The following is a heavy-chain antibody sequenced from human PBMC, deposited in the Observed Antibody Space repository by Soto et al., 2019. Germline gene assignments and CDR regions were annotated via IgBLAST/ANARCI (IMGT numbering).Heavy chain of an antibody. CDR3: AKWGYYDSSGYFDY. D-gene: IGHD3-22*01. J-gene: IGHJ4*01. Sequence: SGGSLRLSCAASGFTFDDYGMSWVRQAPGKGLEWVSGINWNDGSTGYADSVKGRFTISRDNAKNSLYLQMNSLRAEDTALYYCAKWGYYDSSGYFDYWGQGTLVTVSS. CDR1: GFTFDDYG. CDR2: INWNDGST. V-gene: IGHV3-20*04.